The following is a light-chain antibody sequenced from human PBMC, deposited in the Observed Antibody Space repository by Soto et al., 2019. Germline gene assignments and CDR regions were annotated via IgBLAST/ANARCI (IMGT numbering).Light chain of an antibody. Sequence: QSALTQPASVSGSPGQSITISCTGASSDVGGYNYVSWYQQHPGKAPKLMIYDVSYRPSGVSDRFSGSKSGNTASLTISGLQFEDEADYYCDSYTSGSSYVFGTGTKVTV. CDR2: DVS. CDR1: SSDVGGYNY. J-gene: IGLJ1*01. V-gene: IGLV2-14*01. CDR3: DSYTSGSSYV.